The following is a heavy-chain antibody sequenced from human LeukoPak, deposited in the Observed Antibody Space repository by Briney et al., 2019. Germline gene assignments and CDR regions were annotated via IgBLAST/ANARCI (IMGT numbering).Heavy chain of an antibody. CDR3: ARDKYCYSPSCFFDY. CDR2: INPGDSET. J-gene: IGHJ4*01. V-gene: IGHV5-51*01. CDR1: GYSFTNYW. D-gene: IGHD2/OR15-2a*01. Sequence: GESLKISCKGSGYSFTNYWIGWVRQTPGKGLEWMGTINPGDSETRYSPSFQGQVTISADKSISTAYLQWSSLKASDTAMYYCARDKYCYSPSCFFDYWGQGTLLTVSS.